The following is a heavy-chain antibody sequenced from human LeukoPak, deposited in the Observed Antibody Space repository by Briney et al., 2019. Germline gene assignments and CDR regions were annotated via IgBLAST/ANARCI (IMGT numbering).Heavy chain of an antibody. CDR3: AKGPSTGLNYYYYYGMDV. V-gene: IGHV3-30*18. D-gene: IGHD2-8*01. J-gene: IGHJ6*02. Sequence: GGSLRLSCAASGFTFSSYGMHWVRQAPGKGLEWVAVISYDGSNKYYADSVKGRFTISRDNSKNTLYLQMNSLRTEDTAVYYCAKGPSTGLNYYYYYGMDVWGQGTTVTVSS. CDR1: GFTFSSYG. CDR2: ISYDGSNK.